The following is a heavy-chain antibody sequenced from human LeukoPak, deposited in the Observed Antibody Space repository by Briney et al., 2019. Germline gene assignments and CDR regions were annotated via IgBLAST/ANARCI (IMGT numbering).Heavy chain of an antibody. J-gene: IGHJ4*02. V-gene: IGHV3-21*01. Sequence: GGSLRLSCAASGFTFSSYSMNWVRQAPGKGLEWVSSISSSSSYIYYADSVKGRFTISRDNAKNSLYLQMNSLRAEDTAVYYCAKDLGVVVITTDLGYWGQGTLVTVSS. CDR3: AKDLGVVVITTDLGY. D-gene: IGHD3-22*01. CDR2: ISSSSSYI. CDR1: GFTFSSYS.